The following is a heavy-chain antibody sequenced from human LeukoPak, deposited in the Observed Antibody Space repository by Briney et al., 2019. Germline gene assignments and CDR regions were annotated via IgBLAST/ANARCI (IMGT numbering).Heavy chain of an antibody. CDR3: ARRGIYLRSQEGWFDS. CDR1: GGSFSGYY. V-gene: IGHV4-34*01. CDR2: INHSGST. Sequence: SETLSLTCAVYGGSFSGYYWSWIRQPPGKGLEWIGEINHSGSTNYNPSLKSRVTISVDTSKNQFSLKLSSVTAADTAVYYCARRGIYLRSQEGWFDSWGQGTFVIVSS. D-gene: IGHD3-16*01. J-gene: IGHJ5*01.